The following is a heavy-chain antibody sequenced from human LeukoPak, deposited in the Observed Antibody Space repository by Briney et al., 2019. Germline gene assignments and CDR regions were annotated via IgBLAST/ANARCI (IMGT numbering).Heavy chain of an antibody. CDR3: ARDPTTRSNRAQFYPDY. Sequence: GRSLRLSCAASGFTFSSYAMHWVRQAPGKGLEWVAVISYDGSNKYYADSVKGRFTISRDNSKNTLYLQMNSLRAEDTAVYYCARDPTTRSNRAQFYPDYWGQGTLVIVSS. J-gene: IGHJ4*02. D-gene: IGHD4-17*01. CDR2: ISYDGSNK. V-gene: IGHV3-30-3*01. CDR1: GFTFSSYA.